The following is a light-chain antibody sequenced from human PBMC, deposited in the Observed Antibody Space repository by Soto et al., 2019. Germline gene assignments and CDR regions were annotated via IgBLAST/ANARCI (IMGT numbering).Light chain of an antibody. J-gene: IGKJ5*01. CDR3: QQCNDWPLIT. Sequence: EMVMTQSPATLSVSPGERATLSCRASQSVSSYLAWYQQKPGQAPRLLIYGASTRATGIPARFSGSGSGTEFTLTISSLQSEDFAVYYCQQCNDWPLITFGQGTRLEIK. V-gene: IGKV3-15*01. CDR2: GAS. CDR1: QSVSSY.